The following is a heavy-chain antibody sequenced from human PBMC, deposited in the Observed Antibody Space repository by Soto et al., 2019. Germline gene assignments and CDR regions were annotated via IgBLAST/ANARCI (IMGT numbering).Heavy chain of an antibody. V-gene: IGHV4-61*01. CDR2: ISKSGSS. Sequence: QVQLQESGSGLVKPSETLSLICTVSGGSVSSGSYYWSWIRQPPGKGLEWIGYISKSGSSSYNPSLKTRLTISIDMSKSQFSLKLTSVTAADTAVYYCARELVPTIPRLSYFDQWGQGTLVTVSS. J-gene: IGHJ4*02. CDR1: GGSVSSGSYY. D-gene: IGHD2-21*01. CDR3: ARELVPTIPRLSYFDQ.